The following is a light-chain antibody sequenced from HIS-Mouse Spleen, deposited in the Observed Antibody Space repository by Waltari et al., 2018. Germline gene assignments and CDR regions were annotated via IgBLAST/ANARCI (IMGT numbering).Light chain of an antibody. J-gene: IGLJ1*01. CDR3: AAWDDRLNCYV. Sequence: QSVLTQPPSASGTPGQRVTIPCSGSSPHIGSNTVNWYQQLPGTAPKLPIYRNKQRASGVPDRISGPQSCTSASLAISGVQSEGEADYYCAAWDDRLNCYVFGTGTKVTGL. CDR2: RNK. V-gene: IGLV1-44*01. CDR1: SPHIGSNT.